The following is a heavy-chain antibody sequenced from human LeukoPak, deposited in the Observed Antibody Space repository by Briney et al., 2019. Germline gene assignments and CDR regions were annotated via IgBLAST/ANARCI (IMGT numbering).Heavy chain of an antibody. V-gene: IGHV1-2*02. J-gene: IGHJ4*02. D-gene: IGHD3-22*01. CDR2: INPNSGGT. CDR1: GYTFTGYY. CDR3: ARDRDYSDSSGFDY. Sequence: ASVKVSCKASGYTFTGYYMHWVRQAPGQGLEWMGWINPNSGGTNYAQKFQGRVTMTRDTSISTAYMELSRLRSDDTAVYYCARDRDYSDSSGFDYWGQGTLVTVSS.